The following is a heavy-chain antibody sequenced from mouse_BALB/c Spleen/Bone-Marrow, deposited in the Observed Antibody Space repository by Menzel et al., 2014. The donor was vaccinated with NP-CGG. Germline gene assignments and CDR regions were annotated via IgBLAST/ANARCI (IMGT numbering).Heavy chain of an antibody. CDR2: ISPGNGYI. V-gene: IGHV1S53*03. CDR1: GYTFPDHA. J-gene: IGHJ2*01. D-gene: IGHD2-4*01. CDR3: KRWDYDGDFDS. Sequence: VQLQQSDTELVKPGASVKISCKASGYTFPDHAIHWVKQRPEQGLEWIGYISPGNGYIKYNEKFKGKALTADKSSSTAYMQFNSLTSEGSAVYCCKRWDYDGDFDSWGQGTTLTVSS.